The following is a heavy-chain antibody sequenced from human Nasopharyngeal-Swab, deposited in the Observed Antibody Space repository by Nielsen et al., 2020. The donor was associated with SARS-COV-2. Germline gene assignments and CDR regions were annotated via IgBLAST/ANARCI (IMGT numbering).Heavy chain of an antibody. CDR1: GDSVSSHSAG. J-gene: IGHJ4*02. Sequence: SQTLSLTRAISGDSVSSHSAGWNWIRQSPARGLEWLGRTLYRSKWYNDYAESVKSRIAVNPDTSKNQFSLQLNSVTPDDTAVYYCARGRDFSFDSWGQGTLVTASS. CDR2: TLYRSKWYN. CDR3: ARGRDFSFDS. D-gene: IGHD3-3*01. V-gene: IGHV6-1*01.